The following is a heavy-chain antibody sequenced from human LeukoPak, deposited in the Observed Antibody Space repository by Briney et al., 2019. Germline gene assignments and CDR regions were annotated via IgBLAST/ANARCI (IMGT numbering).Heavy chain of an antibody. Sequence: VASVKVPCKASGYTFTGYYMHWVRQAPGQGLEWMGWINPNSGGTNYAQKFQGRVTMTRDTSISTAYMELSRLRSDDTAVYYCARVSYDILTGYQSFDYWGQGTLVTVSS. D-gene: IGHD3-9*01. J-gene: IGHJ4*02. CDR1: GYTFTGYY. CDR2: INPNSGGT. V-gene: IGHV1-2*02. CDR3: ARVSYDILTGYQSFDY.